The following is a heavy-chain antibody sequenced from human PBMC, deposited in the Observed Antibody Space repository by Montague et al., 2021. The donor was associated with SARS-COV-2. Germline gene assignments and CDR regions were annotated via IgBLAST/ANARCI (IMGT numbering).Heavy chain of an antibody. D-gene: IGHD3-10*01. CDR2: ICYSGST. CDR1: GGSISSSSYY. Sequence: SETLSLTCTVSGGSISSSSYYWGWIRQPPGKGLEWIGSICYSGSTYYNPSLKSRVTIPVDTSKNQFSLKLSSVTAADTAVYYCARESGSGSYLVYWGQGTLVTVSS. CDR3: ARESGSGSYLVY. J-gene: IGHJ4*02. V-gene: IGHV4-39*01.